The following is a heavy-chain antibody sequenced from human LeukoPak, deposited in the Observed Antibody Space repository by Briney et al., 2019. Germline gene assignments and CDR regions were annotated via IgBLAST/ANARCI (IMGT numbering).Heavy chain of an antibody. CDR1: GGSFSGYY. D-gene: IGHD3-10*01. CDR3: ARGKNYYGSGSYYNAKPRPLNWFDP. J-gene: IGHJ5*02. Sequence: SETLSLTCAVYGGSFSGYYWSWIRPPPGKGPEWFGEFNHSVTTNYNPSLKSLVTRSVDTSKNQFSLKLSSVTAADTAVYYCARGKNYYGSGSYYNAKPRPLNWFDPWGQGTLVTVSS. V-gene: IGHV4-34*01. CDR2: FNHSVTT.